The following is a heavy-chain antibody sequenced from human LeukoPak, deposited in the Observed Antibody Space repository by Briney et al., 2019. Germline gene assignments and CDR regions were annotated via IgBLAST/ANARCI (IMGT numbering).Heavy chain of an antibody. CDR2: SSSSSYI. Sequence: SSSSSYIYYADSVKGRFTISRDNAKNSLYLQMNSLRAEDTAVYYCARDPHDSSGYHNWFDPWGQGTLVTVSS. CDR3: ARDPHDSSGYHNWFDP. J-gene: IGHJ5*02. D-gene: IGHD3-22*01. V-gene: IGHV3-21*01.